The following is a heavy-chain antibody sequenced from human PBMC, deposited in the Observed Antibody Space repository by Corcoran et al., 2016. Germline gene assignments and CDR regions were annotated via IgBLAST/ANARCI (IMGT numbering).Heavy chain of an antibody. CDR1: GGTFSSYA. V-gene: IGHV1-69*01. CDR2: IIPIFGTA. CDR3: AREFVDIVLVVAAKGWFDP. J-gene: IGHJ5*02. D-gene: IGHD2-15*01. Sequence: QVQLVQSGAEVKKPGSSVKVSCKASGGTFSSYAISWVRQAPGQGLEWMGGIIPIFGTANYAQKFQGRVTITADESTSTAYMELSSLRSEDTAGYYWAREFVDIVLVVAAKGWFDPWGQGTLVTVSS.